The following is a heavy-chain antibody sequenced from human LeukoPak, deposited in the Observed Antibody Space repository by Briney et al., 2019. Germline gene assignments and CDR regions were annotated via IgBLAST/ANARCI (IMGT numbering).Heavy chain of an antibody. V-gene: IGHV1-18*01. D-gene: IGHD3-9*01. CDR1: GYTFTSYG. CDR2: ISAYNGNT. CDR3: ARGYGTGGLLRYFDWLTAGDY. Sequence: ASVKVSCKASGYTFTSYGISWVRQAPGQGLEWMGWISAYNGNTNYAQKLQGRVTMTTDTSTSTAYMELRSLRSDDTAVYYCARGYGTGGLLRYFDWLTAGDYWGQGTLATVSS. J-gene: IGHJ4*02.